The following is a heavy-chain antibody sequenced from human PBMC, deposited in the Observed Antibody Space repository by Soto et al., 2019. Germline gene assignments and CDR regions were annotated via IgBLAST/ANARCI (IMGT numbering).Heavy chain of an antibody. J-gene: IGHJ4*02. CDR2: IYPGDSDT. Sequence: GESLKISCKASGYTFTNYWIGWVRQMPGKGLEWMGIIYPGDSDTRYRTSFQGQITISVDKSISTAYLQWSSLKASDTAMYYCAAQLGVTGGDYWGQGPLVTVSS. D-gene: IGHD4-4*01. V-gene: IGHV5-51*01. CDR3: AAQLGVTGGDY. CDR1: GYTFTNYW.